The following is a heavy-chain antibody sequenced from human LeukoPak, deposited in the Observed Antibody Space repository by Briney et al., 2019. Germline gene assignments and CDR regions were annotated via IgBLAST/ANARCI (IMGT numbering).Heavy chain of an antibody. D-gene: IGHD6-19*01. V-gene: IGHV1-2*02. Sequence: ASVKVSCKASGYTFIDYYMHWVRQAPGQGLEWMGWIDPKTGGTSYAQEFQDRVAMIRDTSISTAYMELTRLRSDDTAVYYCARAYSSGWYGSTDYWGQGTLVTVSS. J-gene: IGHJ4*02. CDR2: IDPKTGGT. CDR1: GYTFIDYY. CDR3: ARAYSSGWYGSTDY.